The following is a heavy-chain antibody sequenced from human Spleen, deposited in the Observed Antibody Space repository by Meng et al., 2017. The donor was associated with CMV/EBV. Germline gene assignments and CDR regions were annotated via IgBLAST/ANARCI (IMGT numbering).Heavy chain of an antibody. CDR1: GYTFTGYY. CDR2: INPNSGGT. Sequence: ASVKVSCKASGYTFTGYYIHWVRQAPGQGLEWMGWINPNSGGTNYAQKFQGRVTMTRDTSISTAYMELSSLRSEDTAVYYCAGGIAARPHHAKTSYYYYGMDVWGQGTTVTVSS. J-gene: IGHJ6*02. V-gene: IGHV1-2*02. CDR3: AGGIAARPHHAKTSYYYYGMDV. D-gene: IGHD6-6*01.